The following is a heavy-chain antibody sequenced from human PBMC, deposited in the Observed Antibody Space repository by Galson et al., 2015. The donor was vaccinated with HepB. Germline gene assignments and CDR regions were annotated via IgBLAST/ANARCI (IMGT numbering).Heavy chain of an antibody. Sequence: SLRLSCAASGFTFDDYAMHWVRQVPGKGLEWVSGISWNRGSIDYADSVKGRFTISRDNAKNSLYLQMNSLRGEDTALYYCAKGAQLDYYFDYWGQGTLVTVSS. D-gene: IGHD6-13*01. CDR3: AKGAQLDYYFDY. CDR1: GFTFDDYA. J-gene: IGHJ4*02. CDR2: ISWNRGSI. V-gene: IGHV3-9*01.